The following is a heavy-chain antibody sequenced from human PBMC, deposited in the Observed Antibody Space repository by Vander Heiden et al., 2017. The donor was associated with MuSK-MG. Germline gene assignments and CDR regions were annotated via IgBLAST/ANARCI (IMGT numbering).Heavy chain of an antibody. CDR1: GFTFSSYS. J-gene: IGHJ5*02. CDR3: ARDRGPIVLRVFATPNWFDP. V-gene: IGHV3-48*02. CDR2: ISSSSSTI. Sequence: EVQLVESGGGLVQPGGSLRLSCAASGFTFSSYSMNWVRQAPGKGLEWVSYISSSSSTIYYADSVKGRCTISRDNAKNSLYLQMNRMIDEETAVYYCARDRGPIVLRVFATPNWFDPWGQGTMVTVSS. D-gene: IGHD2-8*01.